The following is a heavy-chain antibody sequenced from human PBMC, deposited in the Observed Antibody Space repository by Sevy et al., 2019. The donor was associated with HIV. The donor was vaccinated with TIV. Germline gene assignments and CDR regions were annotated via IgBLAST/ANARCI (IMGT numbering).Heavy chain of an antibody. CDR2: VSYDGADK. V-gene: IGHV3-30*18. D-gene: IGHD2-15*01. Sequence: RGSLRLSCAASGFIFNNYDMYWIRQAPGKGLEWVATVSYDGADKDYADIVKGRFTISRDSSRSMLYLQMGSLRPEDTGVYFCAKDMVDCSGGTCYSGAVSPFESWGQGTLVTVSS. CDR3: AKDMVDCSGGTCYSGAVSPFES. CDR1: GFIFNNYD. J-gene: IGHJ4*02.